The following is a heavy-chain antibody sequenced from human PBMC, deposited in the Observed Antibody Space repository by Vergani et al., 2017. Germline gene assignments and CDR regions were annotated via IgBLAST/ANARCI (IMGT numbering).Heavy chain of an antibody. V-gene: IGHV1-69*13. CDR2: IIPIFGTA. CDR3: ARAVVSSGWYGYYYYYYGMDV. Sequence: QVQLVQSGAEVKKPGSSVKVSCKASGGTFSSYAISWVRQAPGQGLEWMGRIIPIFGTANYAQKFQGRVTITADESTSTAYMELSSLRSEDTAVYYCARAVVSSGWYGYYYYYYGMDVWGQGTTVTVSS. CDR1: GGTFSSYA. J-gene: IGHJ6*02. D-gene: IGHD6-19*01.